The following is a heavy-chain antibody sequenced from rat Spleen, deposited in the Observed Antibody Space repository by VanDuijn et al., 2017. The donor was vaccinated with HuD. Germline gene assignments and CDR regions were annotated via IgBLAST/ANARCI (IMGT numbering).Heavy chain of an antibody. CDR2: ISTGGGNT. Sequence: EVQLVESGGGLVQPGRSLKLSCAASGFTFSNYGMAWVRQTPTKGLEWVASISTGGGNTYYRDSVKGRFTIARENAKNTQYLQMDSLRSEDTATYYCARHTPFNYGTVGDYWGQGVMVTVSS. CDR3: ARHTPFNYGTVGDY. J-gene: IGHJ2*01. CDR1: GFTFSNYG. V-gene: IGHV5S14*01. D-gene: IGHD1-11*01.